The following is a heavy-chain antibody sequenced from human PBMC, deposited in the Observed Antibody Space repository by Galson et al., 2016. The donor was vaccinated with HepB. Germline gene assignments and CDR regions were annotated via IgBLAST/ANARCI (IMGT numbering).Heavy chain of an antibody. J-gene: IGHJ6*02. D-gene: IGHD3/OR15-3a*01. CDR2: VHYSGTT. V-gene: IGHV4-59*11. Sequence: SETLSLTCAVSGASISGHYWSWIRQPPGKGLEWIGYVHYSGTTNYNPSLKSRVSISIDTSKTHFSLRLTSLTAADTAIYFCARDGRAWVGVDVWGQGTTVTVSS. CDR3: ARDGRAWVGVDV. CDR1: GASISGHY.